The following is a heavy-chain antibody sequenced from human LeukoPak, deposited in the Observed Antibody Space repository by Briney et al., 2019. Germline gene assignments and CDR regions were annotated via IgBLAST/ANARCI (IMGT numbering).Heavy chain of an antibody. D-gene: IGHD6-19*01. CDR2: MNPNSGNT. V-gene: IGHV1-8*03. J-gene: IGHJ4*02. Sequence: ASVKVSXKASGYTFTSYDINWVRQATGQGLEWMGWMNPNSGNTGYAQKFQGRVTITRNTSISTAYMELSSLRPEDTAVYYCARGPTVAGTGFYWGQGTLVTVSS. CDR3: ARGPTVAGTGFY. CDR1: GYTFTSYD.